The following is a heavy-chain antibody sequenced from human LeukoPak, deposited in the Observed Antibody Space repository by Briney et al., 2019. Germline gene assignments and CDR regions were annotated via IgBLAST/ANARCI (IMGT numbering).Heavy chain of an antibody. CDR3: ARNGGLADW. D-gene: IGHD2-8*01. CDR1: GYTFSNFD. J-gene: IGHJ4*02. CDR2: MNPNSGNT. V-gene: IGHV1-8*01. Sequence: ASVKVSRKASGYTFSNFDICWVRQATGQGLEWMGWMNPNSGNTGYAGKFQGRIAMTRDTSINIAYMELSSLTSEDTAVYYCARNGGLADWWGQGTLVTVSS.